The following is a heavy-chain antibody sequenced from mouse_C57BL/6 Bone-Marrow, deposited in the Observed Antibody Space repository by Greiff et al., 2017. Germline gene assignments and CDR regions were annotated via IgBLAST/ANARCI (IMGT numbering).Heavy chain of an antibody. J-gene: IGHJ2*01. CDR3: ARGTLLDY. CDR2: IIPYNGGI. V-gene: IGHV1-19*01. D-gene: IGHD3-3*01. CDR1: GYTFTDYY. Sequence: VQLQQSGPVLVKPGASVKMSCKASGYTFTDYYMNWVKQSHGKSLEWIGVIIPYNGGISYNQKFKGKATLTVDKSSSTAYMELNGLTSEDSAVYYCARGTLLDYWGQGTTLTVSS.